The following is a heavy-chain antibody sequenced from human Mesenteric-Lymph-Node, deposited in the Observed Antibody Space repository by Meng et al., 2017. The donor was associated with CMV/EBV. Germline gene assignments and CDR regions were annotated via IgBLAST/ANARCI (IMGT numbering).Heavy chain of an antibody. CDR3: ARGRPSVDYDFWSSYYYYGMDV. D-gene: IGHD3-3*01. CDR1: GYSFTGYY. CDR2: IIPIFGTA. Sequence: SVKVSCKASGYSFTGYYIHWVRQAPGQGLEWMGGIIPIFGTANYAQKFQGRVTITTDESTSTAYMELSSLRSEDTAVYYCARGRPSVDYDFWSSYYYYGMDVWGQGTTVTVSS. V-gene: IGHV1-69*05. J-gene: IGHJ6*02.